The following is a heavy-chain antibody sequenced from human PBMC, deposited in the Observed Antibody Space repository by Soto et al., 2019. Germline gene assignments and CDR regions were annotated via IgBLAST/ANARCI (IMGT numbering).Heavy chain of an antibody. D-gene: IGHD2-21*02. V-gene: IGHV1-69*01. CDR2: IIPIFGTA. Sequence: QVQLVQSGAEVKKPGSSVKVSCKASGGTFSSYAISWVRQAPGQGLEWMGGIIPIFGTANYAQKFQGRVTITADQSTSTAYMELSSLRSEDTAVYYCARDRDCGGDCHDNWFDPWGQGTLVTVSS. CDR3: ARDRDCGGDCHDNWFDP. CDR1: GGTFSSYA. J-gene: IGHJ5*02.